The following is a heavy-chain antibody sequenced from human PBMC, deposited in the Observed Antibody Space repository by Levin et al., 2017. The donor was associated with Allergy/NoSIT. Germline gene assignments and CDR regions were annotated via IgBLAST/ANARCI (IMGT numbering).Heavy chain of an antibody. V-gene: IGHV3-15*01. CDR1: GITFSNAW. CDR2: IKSKADGGTT. Sequence: GGSLRLSCTASGITFSNAWMSWARQAPGKGLEWVGRIKSKADGGTTEYAAPVKGRFTISRDDSKNTLYLQMNSLKTEDTAVYFCTTYSSSWYYFDYWGQGTLVTVSS. CDR3: TTYSSSWYYFDY. J-gene: IGHJ4*02. D-gene: IGHD6-13*01.